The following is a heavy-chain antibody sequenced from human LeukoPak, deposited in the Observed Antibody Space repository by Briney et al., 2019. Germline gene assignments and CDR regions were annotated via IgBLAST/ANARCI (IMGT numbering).Heavy chain of an antibody. CDR3: ARDSEKSSSFAFDI. D-gene: IGHD6-13*01. V-gene: IGHV3-7*01. CDR2: ISLDGSEK. J-gene: IGHJ3*02. CDR1: GFTFRSHW. Sequence: GGSLRLSCAASGFTFRSHWMSWVRQAPGKGLEWVANISLDGSEKYYVDSVMGRFAVSRDNAENSLYLQINSLRAEDTAVYFCARDSEKSSSFAFDIWGQGTMVTVSS.